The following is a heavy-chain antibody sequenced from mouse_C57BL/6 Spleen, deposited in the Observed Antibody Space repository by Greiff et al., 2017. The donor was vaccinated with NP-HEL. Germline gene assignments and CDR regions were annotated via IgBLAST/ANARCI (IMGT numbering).Heavy chain of an antibody. J-gene: IGHJ4*01. Sequence: QVQLQQSGAELVKPGASVKLSCKASGYTFTSYWMHWVKQRPGQGLEWIGMIHPNSGSTNYNEKFKSKATLTVDKSSSTASMQLSSLTSEDSAVYYCAREGRGDYYAMDYWGQGTSVTVSS. V-gene: IGHV1-64*01. CDR1: GYTFTSYW. CDR3: AREGRGDYYAMDY. CDR2: IHPNSGST. D-gene: IGHD3-3*01.